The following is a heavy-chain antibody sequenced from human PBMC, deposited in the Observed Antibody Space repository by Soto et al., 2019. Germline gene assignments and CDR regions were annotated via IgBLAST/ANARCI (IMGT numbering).Heavy chain of an antibody. V-gene: IGHV1-8*01. CDR2: INPNSGNI. CDR1: GNTFTSYD. Sequence: VAVKVSCKASGNTFTSYDINWVRLATGHGLEWMGWINPNSGNIGYAPKFLGRVIMIRDTAIRTAYMEVSRLRSDHLTVPYCSRGRPSGSYCIRDYCGQGPLVTVSS. D-gene: IGHD3-10*01. J-gene: IGHJ4*02. CDR3: SRGRPSGSYCIRDY.